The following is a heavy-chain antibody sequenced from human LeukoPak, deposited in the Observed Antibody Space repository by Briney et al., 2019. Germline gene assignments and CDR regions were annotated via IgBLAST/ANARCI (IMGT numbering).Heavy chain of an antibody. CDR2: IYYSGST. Sequence: SQTLSFTSTVSAASISSSTYYWGWIRQPPGKGLEWIGSIYYSGSTYYNPSLKSRVTISVDTSKNPFSLKLSSVTAADTAVYYCARVCRVVPAAIENWFDPWGQRTLVTVSS. V-gene: IGHV4-39*07. D-gene: IGHD2-2*01. CDR1: AASISSSTYY. CDR3: ARVCRVVPAAIENWFDP. J-gene: IGHJ5*02.